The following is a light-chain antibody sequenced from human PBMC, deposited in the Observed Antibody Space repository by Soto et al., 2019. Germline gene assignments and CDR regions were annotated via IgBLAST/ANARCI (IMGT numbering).Light chain of an antibody. CDR3: QQYHDWRVYT. CDR1: QSVSSN. V-gene: IGKV3-15*01. J-gene: IGKJ2*01. CDR2: GAS. Sequence: DIVMTQSPDSLAVSLGERATINCKSSQSVSSNLAWYRQKPGQAPRLLIYGASTRATGIPARFSGSGSGTEFTLTISSLQSEDFGVYYCQQYHDWRVYTFGQGTKLEIK.